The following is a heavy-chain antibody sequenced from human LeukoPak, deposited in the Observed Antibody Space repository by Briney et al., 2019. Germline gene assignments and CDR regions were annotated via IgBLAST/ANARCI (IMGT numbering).Heavy chain of an antibody. CDR2: MYGGGST. D-gene: IGHD2-2*03. V-gene: IGHV3-53*05. J-gene: IGHJ4*02. CDR3: AKDLVLESVVVPAAIYDY. CDR1: GLSVSSNA. Sequence: GGSLRLSCAASGLSVSSNAMSWVRQAPGKGLEWVSLMYGGGSTDYADSVKGRFTISRDNSKNTLYLQMNSLRAEDTAVYYCAKDLVLESVVVPAAIYDYWGQGTLVTVSS.